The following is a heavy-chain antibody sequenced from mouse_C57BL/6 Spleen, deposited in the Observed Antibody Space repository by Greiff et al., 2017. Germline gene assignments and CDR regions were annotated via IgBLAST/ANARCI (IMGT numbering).Heavy chain of an antibody. Sequence: QVQLQQPGAELVKPGASVKLSCKASGYTFTSYWMHWVKQRPGQGLEWIGMIHPNSGSTNYNEKFKSKATLTVDKSSSTAYMQLSSLTSEDSAVYYCARDDGPPFAYWGQGTLVTVSA. D-gene: IGHD2-3*01. CDR3: ARDDGPPFAY. J-gene: IGHJ3*01. V-gene: IGHV1-64*01. CDR2: IHPNSGST. CDR1: GYTFTSYW.